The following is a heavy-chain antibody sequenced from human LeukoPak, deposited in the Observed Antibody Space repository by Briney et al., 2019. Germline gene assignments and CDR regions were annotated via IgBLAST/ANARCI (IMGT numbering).Heavy chain of an antibody. J-gene: IGHJ5*02. Sequence: GESLNISCKGSGYSFTSYWIGWVRQMPGKGLEWMGIIYPGDSDTRYSPSFQGQVTISADKSISTAYLQWSSLKASDTAMYYCARLNSSSWYGGWFDPWGQGTLVTVSS. V-gene: IGHV5-51*01. CDR1: GYSFTSYW. D-gene: IGHD6-13*01. CDR2: IYPGDSDT. CDR3: ARLNSSSWYGGWFDP.